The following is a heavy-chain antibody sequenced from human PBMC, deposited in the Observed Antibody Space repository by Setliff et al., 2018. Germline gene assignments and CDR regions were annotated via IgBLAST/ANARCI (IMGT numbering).Heavy chain of an antibody. V-gene: IGHV3-21*01. CDR2: ISAFSTYI. J-gene: IGHJ4*02. CDR1: GFTFTTYT. CDR3: VAGRLWLPVGDY. Sequence: PGESLKISCAASGFTFTTYTMNWVRQAPGQGLEWVSSISAFSTYINYADSVKGRFTTSRDNAERSVYLQMNSLRVEDSAVYFCVAGRLWLPVGDYWGQGILVTVSS. D-gene: IGHD6-19*01.